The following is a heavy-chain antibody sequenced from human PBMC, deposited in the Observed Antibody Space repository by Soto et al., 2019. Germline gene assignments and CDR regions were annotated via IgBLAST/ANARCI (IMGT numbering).Heavy chain of an antibody. V-gene: IGHV3-49*04. CDR2: IRSETYGGTP. Sequence: GALRLSCTASGFTFGDDAMSWVRQSPGKGLEWVGFIRSETYGGTPDYAASLRGRFTISRDDSKSIAYLEINSLQTDDTAVYYCTRYYYASSGYYVYWGQGTLVTVSS. CDR3: TRYYYASSGYYVY. J-gene: IGHJ4*02. CDR1: GFTFGDDA. D-gene: IGHD3-22*01.